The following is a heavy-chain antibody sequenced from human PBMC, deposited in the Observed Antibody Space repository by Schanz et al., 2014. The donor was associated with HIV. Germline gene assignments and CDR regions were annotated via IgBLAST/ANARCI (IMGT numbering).Heavy chain of an antibody. CDR2: ISYDGRNK. J-gene: IGHJ4*02. CDR3: AKNHVWDIRYRGYDFDY. Sequence: QVQLVDSGGGVVQPGRSLRLSCAASGFTFNSYDMHWVRQAPGKGLEWVAVISYDGRNKYYGDSVKGRFTISRDNSKNTLYLQINSLRLEDTAVYYCAKNHVWDIRYRGYDFDYWGQGTLVTVSS. D-gene: IGHD5-12*01. V-gene: IGHV3-30*18. CDR1: GFTFNSYD.